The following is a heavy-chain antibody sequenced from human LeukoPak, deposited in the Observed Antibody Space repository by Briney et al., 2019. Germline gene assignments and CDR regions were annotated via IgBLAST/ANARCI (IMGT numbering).Heavy chain of an antibody. CDR2: IRYDGSNK. Sequence: GGSLRLSCGASGFVFDDYDMHWVRQAPGKGLEWVAFIRYDGSNKYYADSVKGRFTISRDNSKNTLYLQMNSLRAEDTAVYYCAKSGYNRFDYWGQGTLVTVSS. CDR3: AKSGYNRFDY. V-gene: IGHV3-30*02. CDR1: GFVFDDYD. J-gene: IGHJ4*02. D-gene: IGHD5-24*01.